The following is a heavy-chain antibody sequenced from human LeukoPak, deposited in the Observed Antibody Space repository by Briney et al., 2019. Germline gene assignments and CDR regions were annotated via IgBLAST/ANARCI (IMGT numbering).Heavy chain of an antibody. CDR1: GFTSPNHW. CDR3: GSQCTGGGCREF. D-gene: IGHD2-8*02. Sequence: PGGSLRLSCAASGFTSPNHWITWVRQAPGKGLEWVANVRQDGTVRNYVDSVKGRFTISRDNAKNSVYLQMNSLRAEDTAIYYCGSQCTGGGCREFWGQGTLVTASS. V-gene: IGHV3-7*01. CDR2: VRQDGTVR. J-gene: IGHJ4*02.